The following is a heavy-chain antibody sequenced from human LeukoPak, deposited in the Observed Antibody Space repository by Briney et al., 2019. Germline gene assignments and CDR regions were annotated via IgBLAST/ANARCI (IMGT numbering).Heavy chain of an antibody. D-gene: IGHD3-22*01. V-gene: IGHV3-53*01. CDR3: ARGSLFGYDSSGYRFY. J-gene: IGHJ4*02. Sequence: GGSLRLSCAASGFTVSSNYMSWVRQAPGKGLEWVSVIYSGGSTYYADSVKGRFTISRDNSKNTLYLQMNSLGAEDTAVYYCARGSLFGYDSSGYRFYWGQGTLVTVSS. CDR1: GFTVSSNY. CDR2: IYSGGST.